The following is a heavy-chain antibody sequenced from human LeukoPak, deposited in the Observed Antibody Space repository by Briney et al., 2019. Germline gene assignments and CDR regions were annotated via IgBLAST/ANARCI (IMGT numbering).Heavy chain of an antibody. J-gene: IGHJ5*02. D-gene: IGHD4-17*01. Sequence: PSETLSLTCTVSGGSISSYYWSWIRQPPGKGLEWIGYIYYSGSTNYNPSLKSRVTISVDTSKNQFSLKLSSVTAADTAVYYCARAVYGGYNWFDPWGQGTLVTVSS. CDR1: GGSISSYY. CDR2: IYYSGST. V-gene: IGHV4-59*01. CDR3: ARAVYGGYNWFDP.